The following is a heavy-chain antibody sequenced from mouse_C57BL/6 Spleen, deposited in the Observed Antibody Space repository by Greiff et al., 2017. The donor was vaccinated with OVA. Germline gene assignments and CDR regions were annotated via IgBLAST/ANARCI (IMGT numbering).Heavy chain of an antibody. CDR3: ARSHCGSSGAMDY. Sequence: VQLQEPGAELVKPGASVKMSCKASGYTFTSYWITWVKQRPGQGLEWIGDIYTGSGSTNYNEQFKSKATLTVDTSSSTAYMQLSSLTSEDSAVEYCARSHCGSSGAMDYWGQGTSVTVSS. CDR1: GYTFTSYW. J-gene: IGHJ4*01. D-gene: IGHD1-1*01. V-gene: IGHV1-55*01. CDR2: IYTGSGST.